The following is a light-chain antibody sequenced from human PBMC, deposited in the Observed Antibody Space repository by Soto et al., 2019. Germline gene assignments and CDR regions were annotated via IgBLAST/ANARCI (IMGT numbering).Light chain of an antibody. CDR2: GAS. V-gene: IGKV3D-15*01. Sequence: EIVLTQSPVTLSLSPGERSTLSCRASQSVGSYLAWYQQKPGQAPRLLIYGASSRATGIPDRFSGSGSGTEFTLTISSLQSEDFAVYYCQQYNNWPPTWTFGQGTKVDIK. CDR1: QSVGSY. CDR3: QQYNNWPPTWT. J-gene: IGKJ1*01.